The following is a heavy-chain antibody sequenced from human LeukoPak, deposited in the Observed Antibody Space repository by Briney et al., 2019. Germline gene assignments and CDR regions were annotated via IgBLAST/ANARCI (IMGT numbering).Heavy chain of an antibody. Sequence: GASVKVSCKASGGTFSSYAISWVRQAPGQGLEWMGRIIPILGIANYAQKFQGRVTITADKPTSTAYMELSSLRSEDTAVYYCAGDTAMGQVDYWGRGTLVTVSS. J-gene: IGHJ4*02. D-gene: IGHD5-18*01. CDR3: AGDTAMGQVDY. CDR1: GGTFSSYA. CDR2: IIPILGIA. V-gene: IGHV1-69*04.